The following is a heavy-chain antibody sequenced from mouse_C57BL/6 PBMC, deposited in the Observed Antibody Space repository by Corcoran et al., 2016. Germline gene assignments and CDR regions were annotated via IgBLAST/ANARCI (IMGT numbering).Heavy chain of an antibody. CDR3: ARPPSITTVLGGY. Sequence: QIQLVQYGPELKKPGETVKISCKASGYTFTTYGMSWVKQAPGKGLKWMGWINTYSGVPTYADDFKGRFAFSLETSASTAYLQINNLKNEDTATYFCARPPSITTVLGGYWGQGTTLTVSS. CDR1: GYTFTTYG. J-gene: IGHJ2*01. CDR2: INTYSGVP. V-gene: IGHV9-3*01. D-gene: IGHD1-1*01.